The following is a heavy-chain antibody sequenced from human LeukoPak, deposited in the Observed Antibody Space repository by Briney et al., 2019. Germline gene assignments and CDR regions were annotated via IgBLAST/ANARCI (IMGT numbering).Heavy chain of an antibody. D-gene: IGHD2-15*01. CDR3: ARPRGAGYCNGRSCFGYYFDY. Sequence: PGGSLRLSCAASGFTFSTYAMSWVRQAPGKGLEWVAMIRQDGSEKYYVDSVKGRFTISRDNAKNSLYLDMNSLRADDTAVYYCARPRGAGYCNGRSCFGYYFDYWGPGSPITVSS. J-gene: IGHJ4*02. CDR2: IRQDGSEK. CDR1: GFTFSTYA. V-gene: IGHV3-7*01.